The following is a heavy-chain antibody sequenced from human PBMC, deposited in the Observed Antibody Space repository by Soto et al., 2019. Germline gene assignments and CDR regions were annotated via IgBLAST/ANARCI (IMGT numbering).Heavy chain of an antibody. CDR1: GGTFSSYA. CDR2: IIPIFGTA. D-gene: IGHD3-22*01. CDR3: ARVYYYDSSGDQGAFFDI. Sequence: QVQLVQSGAEVKKPGSSVKVSCKASGGTFSSYAISWVRQAPGQGLAWMGGIIPIFGTANYAQKFQGRVTITADESTRTAYMELSSLRSEDTAVYYRARVYYYDSSGDQGAFFDIWGQGTMVVVSS. J-gene: IGHJ3*02. V-gene: IGHV1-69*01.